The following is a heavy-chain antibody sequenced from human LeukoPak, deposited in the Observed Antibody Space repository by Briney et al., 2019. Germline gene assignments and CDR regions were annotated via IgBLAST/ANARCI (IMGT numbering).Heavy chain of an antibody. J-gene: IGHJ4*02. CDR1: GFTFRTDA. Sequence: GGSLRPSCAASGFTFRTDALSWVRQAPGKGLEWVSTISSSGYDTYYVDSVKGRFTISRDNSKNTLSVQMNSLRVGDTAVYYCAKGGPDYFDYWGQGTLVAVSS. V-gene: IGHV3-23*01. CDR3: AKGGPDYFDY. CDR2: ISSSGYDT.